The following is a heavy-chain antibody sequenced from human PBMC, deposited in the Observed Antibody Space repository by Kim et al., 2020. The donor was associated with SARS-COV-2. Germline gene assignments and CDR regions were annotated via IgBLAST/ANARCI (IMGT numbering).Heavy chain of an antibody. CDR2: IWYDGRNK. J-gene: IGHJ4*02. CDR1: GFTFSSYG. D-gene: IGHD3-3*01. Sequence: GGSLRLSCAASGFTFSSYGMHWVRQAPGKGLEWVAVIWYDGRNKYYADSVKGRFTISRDNSKNTLYLQMNSLRVEDTAVYYCARGNYDVWSGDDYWGQGTLVTVSS. V-gene: IGHV3-33*01. CDR3: ARGNYDVWSGDDY.